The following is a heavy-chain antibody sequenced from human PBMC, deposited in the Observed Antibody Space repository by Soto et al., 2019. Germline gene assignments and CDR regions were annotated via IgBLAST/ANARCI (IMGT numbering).Heavy chain of an antibody. J-gene: IGHJ5*02. CDR1: GGSISSGGYY. Sequence: SETLSLTCTVSGGSISSGGYYWSWIRQHPGKGLEWIGYIYYSGSTYYNPSLKSRVTISVDTSKNQFSLKLSSVTAADTAVYYCARDGHCSSTSCYEVAGVWFDPWGQGTLVTVS. CDR2: IYYSGST. V-gene: IGHV4-31*03. CDR3: ARDGHCSSTSCYEVAGVWFDP. D-gene: IGHD2-2*01.